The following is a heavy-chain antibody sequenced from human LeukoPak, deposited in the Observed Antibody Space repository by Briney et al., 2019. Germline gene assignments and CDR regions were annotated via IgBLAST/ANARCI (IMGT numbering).Heavy chain of an antibody. V-gene: IGHV4-59*01. J-gene: IGHJ4*02. Sequence: SETLSLTCTVSGVSINTYFWSWIRQPPGKGLEWIGYVYYNGITNYNPSLKSRVSISLDTSKNQFSLRLNSVTAAETAVYYCVSQLGGTTFHWGQRTLVTVSS. CDR2: VYYNGIT. CDR1: GVSINTYF. D-gene: IGHD1/OR15-1a*01. CDR3: VSQLGGTTFH.